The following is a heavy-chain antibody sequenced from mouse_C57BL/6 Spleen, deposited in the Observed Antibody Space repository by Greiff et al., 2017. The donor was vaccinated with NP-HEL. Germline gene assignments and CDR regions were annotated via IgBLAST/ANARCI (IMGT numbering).Heavy chain of an antibody. J-gene: IGHJ1*03. CDR1: GFTFNTYA. CDR2: IRSKSSNYAT. Sequence: EVKLMESGGGLVQPKGSLKLSCAASGFTFNTYAMHWVRQAPGKGLEWVARIRSKSSNYATYYADSVKDRFTISRDDSQSMLYLQMNNLKTEDTAMYYCVREGIYYYGSSSGWYFDVWGTGTTVTVSS. V-gene: IGHV10-3*01. CDR3: VREGIYYYGSSSGWYFDV. D-gene: IGHD1-1*01.